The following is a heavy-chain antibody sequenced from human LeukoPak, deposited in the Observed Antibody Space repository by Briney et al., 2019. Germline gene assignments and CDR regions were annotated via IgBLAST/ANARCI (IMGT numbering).Heavy chain of an antibody. CDR2: ISYSGST. D-gene: IGHD2-2*01. CDR3: ARHPPYCSSDRCLFDY. V-gene: IGHV4-39*01. Sequence: MPSETLSLTCAVSGDSIRSSSHYWGWIRQSPGKGLEWIGSISYSGSTSSNPSLKSRVTISVETSKNQFSLKLTSVTAADTAIYYCARHPPYCSSDRCLFDYWGQGTLVTVSS. CDR1: GDSIRSSSHY. J-gene: IGHJ4*02.